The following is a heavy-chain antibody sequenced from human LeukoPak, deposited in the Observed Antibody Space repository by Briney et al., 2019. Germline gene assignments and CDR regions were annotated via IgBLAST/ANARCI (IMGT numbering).Heavy chain of an antibody. V-gene: IGHV4-30-2*01. D-gene: IGHD2-2*01. CDR1: GGSISSGGYY. Sequence: SETLSLTCTVSGGSISSGGYYWSWIRQPPGKGLEWIGYIYHSGSTYYNPSLKSRVTISVDRSKNQFSLKLSSVTAADTAVYYCARAVVPAASSYYFDYWGQGTLVTVSS. CDR3: ARAVVPAASSYYFDY. J-gene: IGHJ4*02. CDR2: IYHSGST.